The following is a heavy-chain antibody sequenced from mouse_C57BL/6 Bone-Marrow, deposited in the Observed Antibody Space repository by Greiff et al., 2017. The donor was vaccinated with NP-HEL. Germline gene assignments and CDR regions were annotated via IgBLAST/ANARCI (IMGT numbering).Heavy chain of an antibody. CDR2: IYPGSGST. J-gene: IGHJ3*01. Sequence: VQLQQPGAELVKPGASVKMSCKASGYTFTSYWITWVKQRPGQGLEWIGDIYPGSGSTNYNEKFKSKATLTVDTSSSTAYMPLSNLTSEHSAVYYCARDEEDWSRGAYWGRGTLVTVSA. V-gene: IGHV1-55*01. D-gene: IGHD4-1*01. CDR1: GYTFTSYW. CDR3: ARDEEDWSRGAY.